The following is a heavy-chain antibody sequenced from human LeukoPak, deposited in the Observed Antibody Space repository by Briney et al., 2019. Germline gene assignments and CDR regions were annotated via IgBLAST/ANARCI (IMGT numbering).Heavy chain of an antibody. CDR3: ARDRFYQPREDFDY. CDR1: GFSFNSFG. CDR2: LSGAGGTT. Sequence: PGGSLRLSCAASGFSFNSFGMSWVRQAPGKGLEWVPSLSGAGGTTYYADSVKGRFTISRDNSKNTMYLQMNNLRADDTAVYYCARDRFYQPREDFDYWGQGTLVSVSS. J-gene: IGHJ4*02. D-gene: IGHD2-2*01. V-gene: IGHV3-23*01.